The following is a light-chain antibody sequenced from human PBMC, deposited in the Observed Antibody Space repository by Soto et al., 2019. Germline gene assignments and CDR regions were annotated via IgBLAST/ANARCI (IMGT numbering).Light chain of an antibody. Sequence: EIVLTQSPATLSLSPGERATLSCRARQTLSTFLAWYQQKPGQAPRLLIYDASNRATGIPARFSGSGSGTDFTLTISSLEPEDFAVYYCQQRSNWLTFGGGTKVEIK. CDR3: QQRSNWLT. J-gene: IGKJ4*01. CDR1: QTLSTF. CDR2: DAS. V-gene: IGKV3-11*01.